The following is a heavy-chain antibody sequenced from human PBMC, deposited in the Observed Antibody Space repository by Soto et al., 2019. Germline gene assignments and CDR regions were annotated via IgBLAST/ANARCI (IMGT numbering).Heavy chain of an antibody. Sequence: QVQLVQSGAEVKKPGASVKVSCKASGYTFTSYGISWVRQAPGQGLEWMGWISAYNGNTNYAQKLQGRVTMTTDTSTSTAYMELRSLRSDDTAVYYCARAGGFIAVAPYYYYYGMDVWGQGTTVTVSS. D-gene: IGHD6-19*01. V-gene: IGHV1-18*04. CDR1: GYTFTSYG. CDR3: ARAGGFIAVAPYYYYYGMDV. J-gene: IGHJ6*02. CDR2: ISAYNGNT.